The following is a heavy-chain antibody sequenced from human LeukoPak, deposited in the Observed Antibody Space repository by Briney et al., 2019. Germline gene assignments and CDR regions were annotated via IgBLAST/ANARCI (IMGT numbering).Heavy chain of an antibody. V-gene: IGHV4-31*03. J-gene: IGHJ3*02. D-gene: IGHD2-2*01. Sequence: SQTLSLTCTVSGVSISDGRYYWSWIRQHQGKGLEWIGYKYYSGSAKYNPSLKSRITISINTAKNQFSLKLRSVAAADTATYYCATPYCSSISCLDVFNMWGQGTRVTVSS. CDR3: ATPYCSSISCLDVFNM. CDR1: GVSISDGRYY. CDR2: KYYSGSA.